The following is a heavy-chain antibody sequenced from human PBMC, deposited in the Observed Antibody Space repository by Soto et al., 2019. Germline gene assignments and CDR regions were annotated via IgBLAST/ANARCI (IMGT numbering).Heavy chain of an antibody. CDR3: TSEAYGSGLGGLDV. V-gene: IGHV3-13*04. J-gene: IGHJ6*01. CDR1: GFTFSNYD. Sequence: EVQLVESGGGLVQPGGSLRLSCAASGFTFSNYDMHWVRQVTGEGLEWVSAIDTGGGTSYPGSVKGRFTISRENAKKSLYLRKSSLRPGDRVVYYWTSEAYGSGLGGLDVWGQGTTVTVSS. CDR2: IDTGGGT. D-gene: IGHD3-10*01.